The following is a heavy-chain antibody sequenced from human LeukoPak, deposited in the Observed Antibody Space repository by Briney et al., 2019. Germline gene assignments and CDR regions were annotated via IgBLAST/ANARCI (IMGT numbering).Heavy chain of an antibody. Sequence: SETLSLTCAVYGGSLSGYYWSWIRQPPGKGLEWIGEINHSGSTNYNPSLKSRVTISVDTSKNQFSLKLSSVTAADTAVYYCAREFGTFAARPHQSYYFDYWGQGTLVTVSS. V-gene: IGHV4-34*01. D-gene: IGHD6-6*01. CDR3: AREFGTFAARPHQSYYFDY. J-gene: IGHJ4*02. CDR2: INHSGST. CDR1: GGSLSGYY.